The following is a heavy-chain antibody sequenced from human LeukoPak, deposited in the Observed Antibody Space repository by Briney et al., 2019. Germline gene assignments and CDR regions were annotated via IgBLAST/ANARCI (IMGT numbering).Heavy chain of an antibody. D-gene: IGHD3-16*01. Sequence: SETLSLTCTVSGGSISSYYWSWIRQPPGKGLEWIGYIYYSGSTYYNPSLKSRVTISVDTSKNQFSLQLNSVTPEDTAVYYCAREADYGQDAFDIWGQGTMVTVSS. CDR2: IYYSGST. V-gene: IGHV4-59*12. J-gene: IGHJ3*02. CDR1: GGSISSYY. CDR3: AREADYGQDAFDI.